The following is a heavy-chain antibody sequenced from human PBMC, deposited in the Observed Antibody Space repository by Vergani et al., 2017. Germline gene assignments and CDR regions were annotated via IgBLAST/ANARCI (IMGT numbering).Heavy chain of an antibody. CDR3: ARELYGGNLAFDI. D-gene: IGHD4-23*01. CDR1: GFTFSSYG. V-gene: IGHV3-33*01. Sequence: QVQLVESGGGVVQPGRSLRLSCAASGFTFSSYGMHWVRQAPGKGLEWVAVIWYDGSNKYYADSVKGRFTISRDNSKNTLYLQMNSLRAEDTAVYYCARELYGGNLAFDIWGQGTMVTVSS. J-gene: IGHJ3*02. CDR2: IWYDGSNK.